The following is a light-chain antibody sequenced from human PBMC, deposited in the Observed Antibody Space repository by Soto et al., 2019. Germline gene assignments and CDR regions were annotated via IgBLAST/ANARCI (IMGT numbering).Light chain of an antibody. CDR1: STNIGGYNF. CDR3: NSYTTSGAIV. Sequence: QSVLTQPASVSGSPGQSITISCTGTSTNIGGYNFFSWYQQHPGNAPNLIIYDVASRPSGVSDRFSGSKSGNAASLTISGLQAEDEALYYCNSYTTSGAIVFGGGTKLTVL. CDR2: DVA. J-gene: IGLJ3*02. V-gene: IGLV2-14*03.